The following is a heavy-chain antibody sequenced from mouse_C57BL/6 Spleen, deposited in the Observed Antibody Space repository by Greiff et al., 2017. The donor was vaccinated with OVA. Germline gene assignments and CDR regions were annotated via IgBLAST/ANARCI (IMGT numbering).Heavy chain of an antibody. CDR2: ISDGGSYT. J-gene: IGHJ2*01. CDR1: GFTISSYA. V-gene: IGHV5-4*01. CDR3: ARDGGFDY. Sequence: EVMLVESGGGLVKPGGSLKLSCAASGFTISSYAMSWVRQTPEKRLEWVATISDGGSYTYYPDNVKGRFTISRDNAKNNLYLQMSHLKSEDTAMYYCARDGGFDYWGQGTTLTVSS.